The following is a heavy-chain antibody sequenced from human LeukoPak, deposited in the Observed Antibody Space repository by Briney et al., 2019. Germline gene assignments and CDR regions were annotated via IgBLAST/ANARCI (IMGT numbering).Heavy chain of an antibody. D-gene: IGHD6-19*01. V-gene: IGHV4-34*01. CDR3: ARSGPSSGWSGFYYYYGMDV. CDR2: INHSGST. Sequence: SETLSLTCAVYGGSFSGYYWSWIRQPPGKGLEWIGEINHSGSTNYNPSLKSRVTISVDTSKNQFSLKLSSVAAADTAVYYCARSGPSSGWSGFYYYYGMDVWGQGTTVTVSS. J-gene: IGHJ6*02. CDR1: GGSFSGYY.